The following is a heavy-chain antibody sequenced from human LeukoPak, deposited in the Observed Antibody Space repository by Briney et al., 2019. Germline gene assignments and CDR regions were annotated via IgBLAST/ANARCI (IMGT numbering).Heavy chain of an antibody. CDR2: IWYDGSNK. Sequence: GRSLRLSCAASGFTFSSYGMHWVRQAPGKGLEWVAVIWYDGSNKYYADSVKGRFTISRDNSKNTLYLQMNSLRAEDTAVYYCAREPPMVRGVIQTYYYYGMDVWGQGTTVTVSS. V-gene: IGHV3-33*01. CDR1: GFTFSSYG. J-gene: IGHJ6*02. D-gene: IGHD3-10*01. CDR3: AREPPMVRGVIQTYYYYGMDV.